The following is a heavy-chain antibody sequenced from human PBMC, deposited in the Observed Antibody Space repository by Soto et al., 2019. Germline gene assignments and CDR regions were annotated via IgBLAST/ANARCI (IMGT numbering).Heavy chain of an antibody. CDR1: GGTFSSYT. CDR3: ASSRVGIDRSYYGMDV. V-gene: IGHV1-69*02. CDR2: IIPILGIA. J-gene: IGHJ6*02. Sequence: QVQLVQSGAEVKKPGSSVKVSCKASGGTFSSYTISWVRQAPGQGLEWMGRIIPILGIANYAQKFQGRVTITADKSTSTAYMELSSLRSEDTAVYYCASSRVGIDRSYYGMDVWGQGTTVTVSS. D-gene: IGHD1-20*01.